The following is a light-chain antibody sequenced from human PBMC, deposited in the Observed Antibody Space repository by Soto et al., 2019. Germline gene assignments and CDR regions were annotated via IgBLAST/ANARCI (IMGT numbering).Light chain of an antibody. CDR1: SSNFGSGYD. J-gene: IGLJ1*01. V-gene: IGLV1-40*01. Sequence: QSVLAQPPSVSGAPGQRVTISCTGNSSNFGSGYDVQWYQQLPGRAPKFLISGNNDRPSGLPDRFSASKSGTSASLAITGLQAEDEADYYCQTYDTSLSAYVFGTGTKVTVL. CDR3: QTYDTSLSAYV. CDR2: GNN.